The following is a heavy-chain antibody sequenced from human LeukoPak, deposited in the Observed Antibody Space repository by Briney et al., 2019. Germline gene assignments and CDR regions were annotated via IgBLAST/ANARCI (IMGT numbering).Heavy chain of an antibody. CDR3: ARGRYYYGSGSLDY. CDR1: GGSFSGYY. D-gene: IGHD3-10*01. Sequence: PSETLSLTCAVYGGSFSGYYWGWIRQPPGKGLEWIGEINHSGSTNYNPSLKSRVTISVDTSKNQFSLKLSSVTAADTAVYYCARGRYYYGSGSLDYWGQGTLVTVSS. J-gene: IGHJ4*02. CDR2: INHSGST. V-gene: IGHV4-34*01.